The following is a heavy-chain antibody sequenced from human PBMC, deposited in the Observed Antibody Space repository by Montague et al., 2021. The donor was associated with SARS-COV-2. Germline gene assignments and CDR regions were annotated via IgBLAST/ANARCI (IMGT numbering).Heavy chain of an antibody. CDR2: IWTTGPT. D-gene: IGHD4-11*01. Sequence: TLSLTCTVSGASISTGVYYWSWIRQPAGKGLEWIGRIWTTGPTDYNSSLESRVFISVDTSNNQFSLNLTSVTAADTAVYYCARFRAGTTEFDFWGQGTLVTVSS. V-gene: IGHV4-61*02. CDR3: ARFRAGTTEFDF. CDR1: GASISTGVYY. J-gene: IGHJ4*02.